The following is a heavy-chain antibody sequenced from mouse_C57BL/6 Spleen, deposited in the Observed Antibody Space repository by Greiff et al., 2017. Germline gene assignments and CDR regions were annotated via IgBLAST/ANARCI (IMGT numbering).Heavy chain of an antibody. CDR3: ANYYGSSYWFAD. D-gene: IGHD1-1*01. V-gene: IGHV1-19*01. CDR1: GYTFTDYY. J-gene: IGHJ3*01. CDR2: INPYNGGT. Sequence: EVQLQQSGPVLVKPGASVKMSCKASGYTFTDYYMNWVKQSHGKSLEWIGVINPYNGGTSYNQKFKGKATLTVDKSSSTAYMELNSLTAEDSAVYDCANYYGSSYWFADWGQGTLVTVSA.